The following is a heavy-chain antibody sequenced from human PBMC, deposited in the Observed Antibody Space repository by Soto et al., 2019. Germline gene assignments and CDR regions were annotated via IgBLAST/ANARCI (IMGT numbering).Heavy chain of an antibody. Sequence: ASVKASCKASGYTFTGYHMHWVRQAPGQVLEWMGWINPNSGGTSYAQKFQGRVTMTRDRSIITSYIEVSRLISDDTAVYYCARDVGYYERGCGDTAYDAFDVWGQGTTVTVSS. J-gene: IGHJ3*01. V-gene: IGHV1-2*02. CDR1: GYTFTGYH. CDR2: INPNSGGT. D-gene: IGHD3-22*01. CDR3: ARDVGYYERGCGDTAYDAFDV.